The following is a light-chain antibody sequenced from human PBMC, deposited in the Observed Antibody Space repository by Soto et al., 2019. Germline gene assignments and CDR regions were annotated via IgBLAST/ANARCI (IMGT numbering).Light chain of an antibody. V-gene: IGKV4-1*01. Sequence: DIVMTQSPDSMAVSLGERATINCKSSQSILYSPNNKNYLAWYQQKPGQPPKLLIYWASTRESGVPDRFSGSGSGRDFTLTISSLQDEDVAVYYCQQYYDVTQNFGQGTKVEIK. CDR1: QSILYSPNNKNY. J-gene: IGKJ1*01. CDR2: WAS. CDR3: QQYYDVTQN.